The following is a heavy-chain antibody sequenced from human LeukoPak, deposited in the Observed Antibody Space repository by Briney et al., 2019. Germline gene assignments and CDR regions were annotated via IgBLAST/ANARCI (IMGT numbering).Heavy chain of an antibody. CDR1: GGSISSSNW. J-gene: IGHJ4*02. V-gene: IGHV4-4*02. D-gene: IGHD6-13*01. Sequence: SETLSLTCAVSGGSISSSNWWSWVRQPPGKGLEWIGEIYHSGSTNYNPSLKSRVTISVDKSKNQFSLKLRSVTAADTAVYYCARARIAAAGTLGYWGQGTLVTVSS. CDR2: IYHSGST. CDR3: ARARIAAAGTLGY.